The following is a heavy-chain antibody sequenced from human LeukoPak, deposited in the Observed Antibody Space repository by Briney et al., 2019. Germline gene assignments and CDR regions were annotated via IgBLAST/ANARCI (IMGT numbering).Heavy chain of an antibody. J-gene: IGHJ4*02. CDR2: IKQDGSEK. V-gene: IGHV3-7*01. Sequence: GGSLRLSCAASGFTFSNYWMSWVRQAPGKGLEWVANIKQDGSEKYYVDSVKGRFAISRDNAKNSLYLQMNILRVEDTAVYYCARDRIAAAADYWGQGTLVTVSS. D-gene: IGHD6-13*01. CDR3: ARDRIAAAADY. CDR1: GFTFSNYW.